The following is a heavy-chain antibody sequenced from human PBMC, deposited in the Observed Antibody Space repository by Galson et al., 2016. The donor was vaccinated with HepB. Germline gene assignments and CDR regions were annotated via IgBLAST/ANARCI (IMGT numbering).Heavy chain of an antibody. V-gene: IGHV3-33*01. D-gene: IGHD2-2*01. Sequence: SLRLSCAASGFNFSTYAMHWVRQAPGKGLEWVSVIWYDGGDEKYGDSVKGRFTASRDNSKNTLYLQMDSLRAEDTAVYYCARAHCSSTGCRTNLDYWGQGTLVIVSS. CDR3: ARAHCSSTGCRTNLDY. J-gene: IGHJ4*02. CDR2: IWYDGGDE. CDR1: GFNFSTYA.